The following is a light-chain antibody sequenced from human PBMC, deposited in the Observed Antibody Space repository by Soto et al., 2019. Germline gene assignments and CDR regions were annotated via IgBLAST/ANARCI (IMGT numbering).Light chain of an antibody. CDR1: SSDVGGYNL. V-gene: IGLV2-14*01. J-gene: IGLJ1*01. CDR3: SSYKSSSTLPYV. CDR2: DVN. Sequence: QSALTQPASVSGSPGQSITISCTGTSSDVGGYNLVSWYQQYPDKAPKLMIFDVNTRPSGVSNRFSGSKSGNTASLTISGFQAEDEVDYYCSSYKSSSTLPYVFGTGTKVTVL.